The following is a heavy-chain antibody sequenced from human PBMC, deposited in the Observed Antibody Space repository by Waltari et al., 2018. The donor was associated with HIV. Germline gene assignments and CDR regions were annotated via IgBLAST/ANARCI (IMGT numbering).Heavy chain of an antibody. V-gene: IGHV3-74*01. CDR1: GFTFSSYW. CDR3: ASGYSSSWRSDYYYYGMDV. Sequence: EVQLVESGGGLVQPGGSLRLSCAASGFTFSSYWMHWVRQAPGKGLAWVSRINSDGSSTSYADSVKGRFTISRDNAKNTLYLQMNSLRAEDTAVYYCASGYSSSWRSDYYYYGMDVWGQGTTVTVSS. J-gene: IGHJ6*02. D-gene: IGHD6-13*01. CDR2: INSDGSST.